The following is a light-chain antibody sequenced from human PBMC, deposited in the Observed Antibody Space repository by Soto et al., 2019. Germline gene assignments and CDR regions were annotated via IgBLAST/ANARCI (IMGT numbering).Light chain of an antibody. Sequence: EIVLTQSPGTLSSSPGQRATLSCRARQSVSSSHLAWYQQKPGQAPRLLIYGASSRATGIPDRFSGSGSGTAFTLTISRLEPEDFAVYFGQQYGDSPMYTCGQGTKLEI. J-gene: IGKJ2*01. CDR3: QQYGDSPMYT. CDR1: QSVSSSH. V-gene: IGKV3-20*01. CDR2: GAS.